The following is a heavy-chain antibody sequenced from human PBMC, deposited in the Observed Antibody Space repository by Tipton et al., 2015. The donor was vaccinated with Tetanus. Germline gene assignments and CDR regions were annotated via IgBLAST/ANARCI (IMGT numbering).Heavy chain of an antibody. CDR3: ARDRDYYGSGSRGMDV. CDR2: IYNIGTT. D-gene: IGHD3-10*01. J-gene: IGHJ6*02. V-gene: IGHV4-59*01. CDR1: GDSISSFH. Sequence: TLSLTCTVSGDSISSFHWSWIRQPPGKGLEWIGYIYNIGTTKYNPSLKSRVTMSLDTSKNQFSLKLNSVTAADTAVYYCARDRDYYGSGSRGMDVWGQGTRVTVSS.